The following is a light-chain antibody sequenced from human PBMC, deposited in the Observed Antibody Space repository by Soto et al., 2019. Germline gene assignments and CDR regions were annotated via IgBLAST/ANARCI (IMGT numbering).Light chain of an antibody. CDR2: TTS. Sequence: EIVLTQSPATLSLSPGERATLSCRASQSVSKSLAWYQQKPGQAPRLLIYTTSNRAAGSPARFSGSGSRTDFTLTICSLEPEDFAVYYCQQGNNWPLFTFGPGTKVDIK. CDR3: QQGNNWPLFT. J-gene: IGKJ3*01. V-gene: IGKV3-11*01. CDR1: QSVSKS.